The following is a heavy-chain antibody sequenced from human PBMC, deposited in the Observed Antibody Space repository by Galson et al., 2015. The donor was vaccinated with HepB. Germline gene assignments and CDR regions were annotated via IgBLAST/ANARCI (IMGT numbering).Heavy chain of an antibody. CDR3: VRDEFDRAGSSWYATSH. D-gene: IGHD6-13*01. Sequence: SLRLSCAASGFTVSNYYMTWVRQAPGKGLEWVSVIFKNGRIFHTDSVKGRFSSSRDDPKNTVYLEMNSLRVEDTAVYYCVRDEFDRAGSSWYATSHWGQGTLVTVSS. CDR2: IFKNGRI. J-gene: IGHJ4*02. V-gene: IGHV3-66*03. CDR1: GFTVSNYY.